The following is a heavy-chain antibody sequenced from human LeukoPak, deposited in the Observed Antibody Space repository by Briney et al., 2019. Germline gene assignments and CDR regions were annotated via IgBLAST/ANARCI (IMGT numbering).Heavy chain of an antibody. CDR3: ARGGKSSSSPYNWFDP. CDR1: GYSFTSYW. Sequence: GESLKISCKGSGYSFTSYWIGWVRQMPGKGLEWMGIIYPGDSDTRYSPSFQGQVTISADKSISTAYLQWSSLKASDTAMYYCARGGKSSSSPYNWFDPWGQGTLVTVSS. V-gene: IGHV5-51*01. D-gene: IGHD6-6*01. CDR2: IYPGDSDT. J-gene: IGHJ5*02.